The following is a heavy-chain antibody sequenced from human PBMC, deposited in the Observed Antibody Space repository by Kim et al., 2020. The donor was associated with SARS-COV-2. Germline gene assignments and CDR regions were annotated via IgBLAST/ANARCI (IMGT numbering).Heavy chain of an antibody. CDR3: ARVSEKYYDSSGYFGP. CDR2: IYYSGST. D-gene: IGHD3-22*01. CDR1: GGSISSYY. V-gene: IGHV4-59*01. Sequence: SETLSLTCTVSGGSISSYYWSWIRQPPGKGLEWIGYIYYSGSTNYNPSLKSRVTISVDTSKNQFSLKLSSVTAADTAVYYCARVSEKYYDSSGYFGPWGQGTLVTVSS. J-gene: IGHJ5*02.